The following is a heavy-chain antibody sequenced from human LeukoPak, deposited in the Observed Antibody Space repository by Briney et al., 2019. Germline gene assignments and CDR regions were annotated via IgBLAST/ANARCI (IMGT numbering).Heavy chain of an antibody. D-gene: IGHD2-2*01. J-gene: IGHJ4*02. CDR2: IYYSGST. CDR3: AREDLAATSCIDY. V-gene: IGHV4-30-4*08. CDR1: GGSISSGDYY. Sequence: SQTLSLTCTVSGGSISSGDYYWSWIRQPPGKGLEWIGYIYYSGSTYYNPSLKSRVTISVDTSKNRFSLKLSSVTAADTAVYYCAREDLAATSCIDYWGQGTLVTVSS.